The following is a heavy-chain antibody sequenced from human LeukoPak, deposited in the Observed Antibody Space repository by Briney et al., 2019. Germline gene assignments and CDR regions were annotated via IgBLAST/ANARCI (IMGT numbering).Heavy chain of an antibody. V-gene: IGHV3-30*03. D-gene: IGHD2-2*01. Sequence: GRSLRLSCAASGFTFSSYGMHWVRQAPGKGLEWVAVISYDGSNKYYADSVKGRFTISRDNSKNTLYLQMNSLRAEDTAVYYCARAGRGGSTSCYCRYWGQGTLVTVSS. CDR2: ISYDGSNK. J-gene: IGHJ4*02. CDR3: ARAGRGGSTSCYCRY. CDR1: GFTFSSYG.